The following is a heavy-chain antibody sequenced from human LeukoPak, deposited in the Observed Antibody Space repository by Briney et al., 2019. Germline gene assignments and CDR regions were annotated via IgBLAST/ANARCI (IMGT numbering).Heavy chain of an antibody. CDR2: MNPNSGNT. D-gene: IGHD3-3*01. Sequence: ASVKVSCKASGYTFTSYDINWVRQATGQGLEWMGWMNPNSGNTGYAQKFQGRVTMTRNTSISTAYMELSSLRSEDTAVYYCARGNYDFWSGQHAFDIWGQGTMVTVSS. J-gene: IGHJ3*02. V-gene: IGHV1-8*01. CDR1: GYTFTSYD. CDR3: ARGNYDFWSGQHAFDI.